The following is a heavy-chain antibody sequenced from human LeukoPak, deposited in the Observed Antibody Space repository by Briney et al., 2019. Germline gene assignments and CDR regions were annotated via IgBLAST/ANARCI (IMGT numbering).Heavy chain of an antibody. J-gene: IGHJ3*02. D-gene: IGHD2-15*01. V-gene: IGHV4-4*02. CDR3: AKPERYCSGGSCYHDAFDI. Sequence: PSGTLSPTCAVSGGSISSSNWWSWVRQPPGKGLEWIGEIYHSGSTNYNPSLKSRVTISVDKSKNQFSLKLSSVTAADTAVYYCAKPERYCSGGSCYHDAFDIWGQGTMVTVSS. CDR1: GGSISSSNW. CDR2: IYHSGST.